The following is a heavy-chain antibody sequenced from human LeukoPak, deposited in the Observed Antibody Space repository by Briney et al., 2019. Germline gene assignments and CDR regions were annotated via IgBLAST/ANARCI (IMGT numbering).Heavy chain of an antibody. V-gene: IGHV3-23*01. CDR3: ARELVSLGTGYFDL. CDR1: GFTFRTYG. CDR2: ITGSSTWT. D-gene: IGHD7-27*01. Sequence: GGSLRLSCEASGFTFRTYGMTWVRQAPGAGLEWVSGITGSSTWTYYADSVRGRFTISRDNSKNTLHLQMNNLTADDTAIYYCARELVSLGTGYFDLWGRGTLVTVSS. J-gene: IGHJ2*01.